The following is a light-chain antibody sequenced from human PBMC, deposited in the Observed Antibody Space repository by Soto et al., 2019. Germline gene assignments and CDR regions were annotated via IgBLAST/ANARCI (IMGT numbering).Light chain of an antibody. J-gene: IGKJ5*01. Sequence: EIVLTHSPVARSLSPVGRATRSFLASQSINNYLAWYQQKPGQATRLLIYDESNRATGIKDRFSGSGSGKDFTITISSIENEDFEVYYCKQRFNWLVTCGQGTRLEIK. CDR2: DES. V-gene: IGKV3-11*01. CDR1: QSINNY. CDR3: KQRFNWLVT.